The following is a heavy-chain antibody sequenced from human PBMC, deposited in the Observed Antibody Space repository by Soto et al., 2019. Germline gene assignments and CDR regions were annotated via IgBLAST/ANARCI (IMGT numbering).Heavy chain of an antibody. Sequence: PXESLKISFKGSGYSFTSYWIGWVRQMPGKGLEWMGIIYPGDSDTRYSPSFQGQVTISADKSISTAYLQWSSLKASDTAMYYCARLGYDSSGYYVYYYGMDVWGQGTTVTVSS. CDR1: GYSFTSYW. CDR3: ARLGYDSSGYYVYYYGMDV. D-gene: IGHD3-22*01. V-gene: IGHV5-51*01. J-gene: IGHJ6*02. CDR2: IYPGDSDT.